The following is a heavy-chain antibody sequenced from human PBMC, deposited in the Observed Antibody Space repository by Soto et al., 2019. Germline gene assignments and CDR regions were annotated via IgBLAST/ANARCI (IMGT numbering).Heavy chain of an antibody. J-gene: IGHJ6*02. CDR1: GYSFLSYY. V-gene: IGHV1-46*01. CDR3: ARGGGGIDV. D-gene: IGHD3-16*01. CDR2: ITPSGAYT. Sequence: QVQLVQSGAEVKKPGASVEVSCKAFGYSFLSYYIHWVRQAPGQGLEWMGIITPSGAYTCSAQKFQGKDTMATGPSTHTAYMELSSLATGDPAVYFCARGGGGIDVWGQGTTVTVSS.